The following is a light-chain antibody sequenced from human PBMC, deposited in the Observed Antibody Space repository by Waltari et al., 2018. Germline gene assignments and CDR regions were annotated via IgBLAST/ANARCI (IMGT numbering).Light chain of an antibody. CDR3: QQSYSTPLT. Sequence: SLSASVGDRVTITCRASQSISSYLNWYQQKPGKAPKLLIYAASSLQSGVPSRFSGSGSGTDFTLTISSLQPEDFATYYCQQSYSTPLTFGGGTKVEIK. CDR1: QSISSY. V-gene: IGKV1-39*01. CDR2: AAS. J-gene: IGKJ4*01.